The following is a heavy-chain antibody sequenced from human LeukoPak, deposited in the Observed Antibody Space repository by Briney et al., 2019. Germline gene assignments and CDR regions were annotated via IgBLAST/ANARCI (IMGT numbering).Heavy chain of an antibody. V-gene: IGHV4-34*01. CDR1: GGSFSGYY. Sequence: SETLSLTCAVYGGSFSGYYWSCIRQPPGKGLEWIGEINHSGSTNYNPSLKSRVTISVDTSKNQFSLKLSSVTAADTAVYYCARAGSYYNWFDPWGQGTLVTVSS. D-gene: IGHD3-10*01. J-gene: IGHJ5*02. CDR3: ARAGSYYNWFDP. CDR2: INHSGST.